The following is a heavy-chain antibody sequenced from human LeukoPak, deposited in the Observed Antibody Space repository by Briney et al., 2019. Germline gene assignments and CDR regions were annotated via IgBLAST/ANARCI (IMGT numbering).Heavy chain of an antibody. D-gene: IGHD2-2*01. CDR2: ISGSGGST. CDR3: AKGGPDLGYCSSTSCSNWFDP. J-gene: IGHJ5*02. Sequence: SGGSLRLSCAASGFTFSSYAMSWVRQAPGKGLEWVSAISGSGGSTYYADSVKGRFTISRDNSKNTLYLQMNSLRAEDTAVYYCAKGGPDLGYCSSTSCSNWFDPWGQGTLVTVSS. V-gene: IGHV3-23*01. CDR1: GFTFSSYA.